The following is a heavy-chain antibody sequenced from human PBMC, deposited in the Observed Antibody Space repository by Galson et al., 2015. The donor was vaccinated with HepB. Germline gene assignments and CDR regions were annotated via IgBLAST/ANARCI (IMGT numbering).Heavy chain of an antibody. CDR2: ITIDGDGT. V-gene: IGHV3-23*01. CDR3: AKWAPYGAREGGFDC. CDR1: GFTFSSLA. J-gene: IGHJ4*02. D-gene: IGHD4/OR15-4a*01. Sequence: SLRLSCAASGFTFSSLALGWVRQAPGKGLEWVPLITIDGDGTFYADAVKGRFTISRDNSKNTVDLQMSSLSVEDTALYYCAKWAPYGAREGGFDCWGQGTLVTVSS.